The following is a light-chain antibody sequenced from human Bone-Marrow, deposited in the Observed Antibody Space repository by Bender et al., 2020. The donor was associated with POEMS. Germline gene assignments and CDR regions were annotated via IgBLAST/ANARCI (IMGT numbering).Light chain of an antibody. Sequence: QSALTQPASVSGSPGQSIAISCTGTSSDGGGYNYVSWYQQYPDKAPKFLIYEVSNRPSGVSNRFSGSKSGNTASLTISGLHPEDEGDYYCSSDTRDGARVFGGGTKLAVL. J-gene: IGLJ2*01. CDR2: EVS. CDR1: SSDGGGYNY. CDR3: SSDTRDGARV. V-gene: IGLV2-14*01.